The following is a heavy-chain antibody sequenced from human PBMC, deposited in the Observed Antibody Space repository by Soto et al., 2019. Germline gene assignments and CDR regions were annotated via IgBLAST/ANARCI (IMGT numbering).Heavy chain of an antibody. Sequence: GGSLRLSCAASGFTFSSYSMNWVRQAPGKGLEWVSSISSSSSYIYYADSVKGRFTISRDNAKNSLYLQMNSLRAEDTAVYYCARGLHTYYYGSGSYLEFDYWGQGTLVTVSS. J-gene: IGHJ4*02. CDR1: GFTFSSYS. V-gene: IGHV3-21*01. CDR3: ARGLHTYYYGSGSYLEFDY. D-gene: IGHD3-10*01. CDR2: ISSSSSYI.